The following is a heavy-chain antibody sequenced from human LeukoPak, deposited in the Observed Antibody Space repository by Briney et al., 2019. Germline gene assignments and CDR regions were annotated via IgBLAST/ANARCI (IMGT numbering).Heavy chain of an antibody. J-gene: IGHJ5*02. CDR3: ARGREQWLVRGWFDP. D-gene: IGHD6-19*01. CDR1: GYSFTSYW. CDR2: IYPGDSDT. V-gene: IGHV5-51*01. Sequence: GASLKISCKGSGYSFTSYWIGWVRQMPGKGLEWMGIIYPGDSDTRYSPSFQGQVTISADKSISTAYLQWSSLKASDTAMYYCARGREQWLVRGWFDPWGQGTLVTVSS.